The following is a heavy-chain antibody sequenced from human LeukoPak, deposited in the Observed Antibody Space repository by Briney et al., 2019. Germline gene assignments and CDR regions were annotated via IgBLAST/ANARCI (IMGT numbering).Heavy chain of an antibody. CDR3: TIDLMTGFSNGWHFGY. CDR1: GFTFSSYW. J-gene: IGHJ4*02. CDR2: TSRDEDST. V-gene: IGHV3-23*01. D-gene: IGHD6-19*01. Sequence: GGSLRLSCAASGFTFSSYWMSWVRQAPGKGLEWLAVTSRDEDSTHYADSVRGHFVISTDNSRNTLFLHMNSLRAEDTAVYYCTIDLMTGFSNGWHFGYWGQGTLVTVSS.